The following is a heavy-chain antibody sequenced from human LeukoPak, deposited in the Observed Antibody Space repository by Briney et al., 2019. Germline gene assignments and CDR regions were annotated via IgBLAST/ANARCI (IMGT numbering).Heavy chain of an antibody. CDR2: ISWDGGST. CDR1: GFTFDDYA. V-gene: IGHV3-43D*03. D-gene: IGHD5-12*01. J-gene: IGHJ6*03. CDR3: AKGGGATIYYYMDV. Sequence: GGSLRLSCAASGFTFDDYAMHWVRQAPGKGLEWVSLISWDGGSTYYADSVKGRFTISRDNSKNSLYLQMNSLRAEDTALYHCAKGGGATIYYYMDVWGKGTTVTVSS.